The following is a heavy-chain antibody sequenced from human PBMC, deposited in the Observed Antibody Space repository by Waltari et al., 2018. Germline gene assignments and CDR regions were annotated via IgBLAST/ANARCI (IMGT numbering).Heavy chain of an antibody. CDR3: ARENSAFDI. Sequence: QVQLVESGGGVVRPGRSLRVSCAASGFTFSSYGMHWVRQAPGKGLEWVAVIWYDGINKYYADSVKGRFTISRDNSKNTLYLQMNSLRAEDTAVYYCARENSAFDIWGQGTMVTVSS. CDR1: GFTFSSYG. V-gene: IGHV3-33*01. CDR2: IWYDGINK. J-gene: IGHJ3*02.